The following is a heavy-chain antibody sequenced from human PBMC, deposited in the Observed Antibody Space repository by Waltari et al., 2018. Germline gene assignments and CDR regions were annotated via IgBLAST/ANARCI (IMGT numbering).Heavy chain of an antibody. Sequence: CDVSGGSIRDYYWNWMRRAPGKGLEWIGYMRYSGSTNYSPSLRSRVTMLGDTSKNQVSLKITSVTAADTVVYCCGRSSAPYNSLDSWGQGTLVTVSS. V-gene: IGHV4-59*01. J-gene: IGHJ4*02. D-gene: IGHD1-1*01. CDR2: MRYSGST. CDR3: GRSSAPYNSLDS. CDR1: GGSIRDYY.